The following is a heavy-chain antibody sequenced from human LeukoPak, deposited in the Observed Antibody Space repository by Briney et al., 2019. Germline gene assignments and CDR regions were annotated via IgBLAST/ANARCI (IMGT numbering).Heavy chain of an antibody. CDR3: ARARGSFTGSYYFDY. D-gene: IGHD1-26*01. Sequence: GGSLRLSCAASGFTFSSYCMNRVRQAPGKGLEWVAAISAGGSNTYYADSVKGRFTISRDNSKNTLYLQMNSLRVEDTAVYYCARARGSFTGSYYFDYWGQGTLVTVSS. V-gene: IGHV3-23*01. CDR1: GFTFSSYC. J-gene: IGHJ4*02. CDR2: ISAGGSNT.